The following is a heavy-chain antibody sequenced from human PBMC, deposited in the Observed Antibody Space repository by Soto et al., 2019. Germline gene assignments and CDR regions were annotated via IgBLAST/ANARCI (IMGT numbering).Heavy chain of an antibody. CDR1: GYSFTSYW. D-gene: IGHD1-26*01. CDR3: ARVEESRVGATIRGAFDI. Sequence: GESLKISCKGSGYSFTSYWIGWVRQMPGKGLEWMGIIYPGDSDTRYSPSFQGQVTISADKSISTAYLQWSSLKASDTAMYYCARVEESRVGATIRGAFDIWGQGTMVTVSS. CDR2: IYPGDSDT. V-gene: IGHV5-51*01. J-gene: IGHJ3*02.